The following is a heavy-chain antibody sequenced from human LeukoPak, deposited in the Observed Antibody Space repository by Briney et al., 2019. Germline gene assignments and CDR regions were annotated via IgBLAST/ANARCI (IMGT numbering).Heavy chain of an antibody. Sequence: SETLSLTCAVYGGSFSGYYWSWIRQPPGKGLEWIGEINHSGSTNYNPPLKSRVTISVDTSKNQFSLKLSSVTAADTAVYYCARVCSLKFGVVPKYFDYWGQGTLVTVSS. D-gene: IGHD3-3*01. V-gene: IGHV4-34*01. J-gene: IGHJ4*02. CDR2: INHSGST. CDR3: ARVCSLKFGVVPKYFDY. CDR1: GGSFSGYY.